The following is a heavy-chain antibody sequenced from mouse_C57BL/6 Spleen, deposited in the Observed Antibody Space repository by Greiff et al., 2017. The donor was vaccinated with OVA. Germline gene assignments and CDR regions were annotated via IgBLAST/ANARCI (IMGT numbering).Heavy chain of an antibody. D-gene: IGHD2-5*01. Sequence: QVQLKQSGAELVKPGASVKISCKASGYAFSSYWMNWVKQRPGKGLEWIGQIYPGDGDTNYNGKFKGKATLTADKSSSTAYMQLSSLTSEDSAVYFCAREGSNYTMDYWGQGTSVTVSS. CDR3: AREGSNYTMDY. V-gene: IGHV1-80*01. CDR1: GYAFSSYW. J-gene: IGHJ4*01. CDR2: IYPGDGDT.